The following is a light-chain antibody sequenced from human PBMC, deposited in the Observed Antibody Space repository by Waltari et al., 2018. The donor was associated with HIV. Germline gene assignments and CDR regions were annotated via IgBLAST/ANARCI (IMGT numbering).Light chain of an antibody. J-gene: IGKJ4*01. V-gene: IGKV1-39*01. CDR2: RTS. CDR1: QSISRF. Sequence: DIQMTRSPSSLSASVGDRVTISCRASQSISRFLNWYQQKPGKAPELLIYRTSILQSGVPSRFSGSGSGTDFTLTISNLQPEDFASYYCQQTYSTPLGLTFGGGTKVEIK. CDR3: QQTYSTPLGLT.